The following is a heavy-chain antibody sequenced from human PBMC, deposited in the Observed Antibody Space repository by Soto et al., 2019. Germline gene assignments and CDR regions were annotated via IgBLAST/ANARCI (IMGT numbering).Heavy chain of an antibody. CDR1: GFTFGDSY. D-gene: IGHD2-15*01. CDR2: ISPGSRYP. J-gene: IGHJ5*02. Sequence: GWSLRLSCAGSGFTFGDSYMSLIRQAPGKGLEWLSYISPGSRYPAYADSVKGRFTISRDNAKRSLYLQMMSLTAEDTAIYYCVRGGGGGLFDPWGQGTMVTVS. V-gene: IGHV3-11*06. CDR3: VRGGGGGLFDP.